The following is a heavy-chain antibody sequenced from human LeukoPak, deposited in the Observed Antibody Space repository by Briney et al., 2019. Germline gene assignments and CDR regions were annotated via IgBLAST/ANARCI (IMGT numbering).Heavy chain of an antibody. CDR3: AKDLCSSTSCYIYYYYGMDV. Sequence: GRSLRLSCAASGFTFSSYGTHWVRQAPGKGLERVAVISYDGSNKYYADSVKGRFTISRDNSKNTLYLQMNSLRAEDTAVYYCAKDLCSSTSCYIYYYYGMDVWSQGTTVTVSS. J-gene: IGHJ6*02. V-gene: IGHV3-30*18. CDR2: ISYDGSNK. CDR1: GFTFSSYG. D-gene: IGHD2-2*01.